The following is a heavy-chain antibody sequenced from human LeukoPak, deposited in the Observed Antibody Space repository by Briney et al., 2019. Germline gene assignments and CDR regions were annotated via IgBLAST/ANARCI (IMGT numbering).Heavy chain of an antibody. CDR1: GYTFTSYA. CDR2: INAGNGNT. J-gene: IGHJ4*02. CDR3: ARADIVATICFDY. V-gene: IGHV1-3*01. D-gene: IGHD5-12*01. Sequence: ASVKVSCKASGYTFTSYAMHWVRQAPGQRLEWMGWINAGNGNTKYSQKFQGRVTITRDTSASTAYMELSSLRSEDTAVYYCARADIVATICFDYWGQGTLVTVSP.